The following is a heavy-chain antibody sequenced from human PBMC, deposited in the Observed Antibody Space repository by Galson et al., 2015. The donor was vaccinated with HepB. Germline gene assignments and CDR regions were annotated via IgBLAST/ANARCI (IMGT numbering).Heavy chain of an antibody. V-gene: IGHV6-1*01. Sequence: CAISGDSVSSNSAAWNWIRQSPTGGLEWLARTYYRSKWFYDYAVSVKSRITISSDTSKNQFSLQLNSVTPEDTAVYYCARNTEYWGQGTLVTVSS. CDR1: GDSVSSNSAA. CDR2: TYYRSKWFY. CDR3: ARNTEY. J-gene: IGHJ4*02.